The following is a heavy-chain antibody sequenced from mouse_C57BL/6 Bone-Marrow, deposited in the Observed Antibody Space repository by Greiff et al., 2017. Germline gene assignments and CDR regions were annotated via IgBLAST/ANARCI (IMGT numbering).Heavy chain of an antibody. CDR1: GYTFTEYT. V-gene: IGHV1-62-2*01. J-gene: IGHJ4*01. CDR3: ARREDAAHYDVGAMDY. Sequence: QVQLKQSGAELVKPGASVKLSCKASGYTFTEYTIHWVKQRSGQGLEWIGWFYPGSGSIKYNEKFKDKATLTADKSSCTVYMELSRLTSEDSAVYFCARREDAAHYDVGAMDYWGQGASVTVSS. CDR2: FYPGSGSI. D-gene: IGHD1-2*01.